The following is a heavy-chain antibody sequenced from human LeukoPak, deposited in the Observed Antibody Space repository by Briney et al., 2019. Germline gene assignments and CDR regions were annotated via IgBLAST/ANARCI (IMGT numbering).Heavy chain of an antibody. CDR2: ISASGGST. CDR1: GFTFSSYW. Sequence: GGSLRLSCAASGFTFSSYWMSWVRQAPGKGLEWVSSISASGGSTYYADSVKGRFTISRDSSKNTLYLQMNSLRGEDTAVYYCAKGPKYGYSGYPLGPVDYWGQGTLVTVSS. J-gene: IGHJ4*02. D-gene: IGHD5-12*01. V-gene: IGHV3-23*01. CDR3: AKGPKYGYSGYPLGPVDY.